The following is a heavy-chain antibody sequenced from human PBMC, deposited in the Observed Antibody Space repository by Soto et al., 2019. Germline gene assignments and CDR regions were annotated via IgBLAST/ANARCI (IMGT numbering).Heavy chain of an antibody. CDR3: ARDKDRQQLGGNYYYITDI. D-gene: IGHD3-3*02. V-gene: IGHV1-69*05. CDR2: IIPIFRTP. CDR1: GGTFSSSA. Sequence: QVQLVQSGAEVKKPGSSVKVSCKASGGTFSSSAISWVRQAPGQGLEWMGGIIPIFRTPDCGQKFQGRVTXTXDXXARTVYMELRGLRSEDTAVYFCARDKDRQQLGGNYYYITDIWGQGTTVTVSS. J-gene: IGHJ6*02.